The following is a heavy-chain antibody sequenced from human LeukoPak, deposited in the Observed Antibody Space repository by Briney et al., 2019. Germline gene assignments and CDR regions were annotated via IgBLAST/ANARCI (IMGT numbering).Heavy chain of an antibody. CDR3: ASYGSGWSYYFDY. J-gene: IGHJ4*02. CDR1: GGSISSSSYY. V-gene: IGHV4-39*07. CDR2: IYYSGST. D-gene: IGHD6-19*01. Sequence: PSETLSLTCTVSGGSISSSSYYWGWIRQPPGKGLEWIGSIYYSGSTYYNPSLKSRVTISVDTSKNQFSLKLSSVTAADTAVYYCASYGSGWSYYFDYWGQGTLVTVSS.